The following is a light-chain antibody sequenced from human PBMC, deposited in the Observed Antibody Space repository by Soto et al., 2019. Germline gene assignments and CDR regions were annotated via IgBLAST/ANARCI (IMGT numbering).Light chain of an antibody. CDR2: KAS. V-gene: IGKV1-5*03. CDR1: QSISSW. CDR3: QYYNSFICT. J-gene: IGKJ4*02. Sequence: DIQMTQSPSTLSASVGDRVTLICRASQSISSWLAWYQQKPGQAPKLLISKASSSDSGVPSRFSGSGSGTEFNPTSSFLHAEDFATYCCQYYNSFICTFGRGTRLDIK.